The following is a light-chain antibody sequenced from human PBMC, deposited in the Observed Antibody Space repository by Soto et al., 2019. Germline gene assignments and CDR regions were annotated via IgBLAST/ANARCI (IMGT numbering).Light chain of an antibody. Sequence: EIVMTQSPATLSVSPGERATLSCRASQTVTSNLAWYQQKPGQAPRLLFYVASTRATGIPASFSGSGSGTEFTLTISSLQSGDSAVYYCQQYNNWPWTFGQGTKVEIK. CDR3: QQYNNWPWT. CDR2: VAS. V-gene: IGKV3-15*01. J-gene: IGKJ1*01. CDR1: QTVTSN.